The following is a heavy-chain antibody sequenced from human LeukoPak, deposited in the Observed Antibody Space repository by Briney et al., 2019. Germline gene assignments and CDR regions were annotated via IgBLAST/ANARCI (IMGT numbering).Heavy chain of an antibody. CDR1: GYTFTSYG. CDR3: ARDRLQQWLVLAYYYYGMDV. Sequence: ASVKVSCKASGYTFTSYGIGWVRQAPGQGLEWMGWISAYNGNTNYAQKLQGRVTMTTDTSTSTAYMELRSLRSDDTAVYYCARDRLQQWLVLAYYYYGMDVWGQGSTVTVCS. CDR2: ISAYNGNT. D-gene: IGHD6-19*01. V-gene: IGHV1-18*01. J-gene: IGHJ6*02.